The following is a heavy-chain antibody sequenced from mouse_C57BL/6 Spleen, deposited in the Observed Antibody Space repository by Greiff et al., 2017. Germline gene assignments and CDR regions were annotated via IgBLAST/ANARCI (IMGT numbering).Heavy chain of an antibody. V-gene: IGHV1-39*01. J-gene: IGHJ3*01. D-gene: IGHD1-1*01. CDR2: INPNYGTT. Sequence: EVQLQQSGPELVKPGASVKLSCKASGYSFTDYNMNWVKQSNGKSLEWIGVINPNYGTTSYNQKFKGKATLTVDQSSSTAYMQLSSLTSEDSAVYYCARSTSGSSYRFAYWGQGTLVTVSA. CDR3: ARSTSGSSYRFAY. CDR1: GYSFTDYN.